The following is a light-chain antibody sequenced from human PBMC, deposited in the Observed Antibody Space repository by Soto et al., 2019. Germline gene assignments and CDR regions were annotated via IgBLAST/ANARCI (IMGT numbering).Light chain of an antibody. V-gene: IGKV1-12*01. CDR1: RDISNS. CDR3: QQTSAFPRT. CDR2: GAS. J-gene: IGKJ1*01. Sequence: DIQMTQSPSSVSASVGDRLTITCRASRDISNSLAWYQQTPGKAPKLLLRGASSLHRGVPSRFSGGGAGTEFTLTISSLQPEDFVTYYCQQTSAFPRTFGQGTKV.